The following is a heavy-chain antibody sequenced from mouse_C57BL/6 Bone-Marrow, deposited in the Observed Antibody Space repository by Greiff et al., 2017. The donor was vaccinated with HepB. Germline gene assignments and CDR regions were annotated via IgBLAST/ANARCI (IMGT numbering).Heavy chain of an antibody. J-gene: IGHJ2*01. Sequence: EVKLMESGGGLVQPGGSMKLSCVASGFTFSNYWMNWVRQSPEKGLEWVAQIRLKSDNYATHYAESVKGRFTISRDDSKSSVYLQMNNLRAEDTGIYYCTGDGYSPLDYWGQGTTLTVSS. CDR2: IRLKSDNYAT. CDR3: TGDGYSPLDY. CDR1: GFTFSNYW. D-gene: IGHD2-3*01. V-gene: IGHV6-3*01.